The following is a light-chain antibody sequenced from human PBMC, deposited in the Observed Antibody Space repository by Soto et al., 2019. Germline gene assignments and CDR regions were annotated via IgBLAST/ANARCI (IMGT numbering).Light chain of an antibody. CDR3: TSYTSSNTLV. V-gene: IGLV2-14*01. Sequence: QSALTQPASVSGSPGQSITISCTGTTSDVRGYNYVSWYQHHPGKAPKLMIFEVSNRPSGVSNRFSGSKSGNTASLSISGLQTEDEADYYRTSYTSSNTLVFGTGAKVTVL. CDR1: TSDVRGYNY. CDR2: EVS. J-gene: IGLJ1*01.